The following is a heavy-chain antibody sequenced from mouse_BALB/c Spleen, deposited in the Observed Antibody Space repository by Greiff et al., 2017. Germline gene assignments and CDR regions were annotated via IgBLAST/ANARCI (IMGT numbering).Heavy chain of an antibody. CDR3: GRGYGNYYAMDY. J-gene: IGHJ4*01. V-gene: IGHV1-37*01. Sequence: EVQLQQSGPELVKPGASVKISCKASGYSFPGYFMNWVKQSHGKSLEWIGRINPYNGDTFYNQKFKGKATLTVDKSSSTAHMELLSLTSEDSAVYYCGRGYGNYYAMDYWGQGTSVTVSS. CDR2: INPYNGDT. D-gene: IGHD2-10*02. CDR1: GYSFPGYF.